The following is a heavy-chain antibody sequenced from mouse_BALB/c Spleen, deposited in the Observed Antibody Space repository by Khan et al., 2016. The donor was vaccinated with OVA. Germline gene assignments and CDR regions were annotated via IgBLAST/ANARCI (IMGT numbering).Heavy chain of an antibody. V-gene: IGHV3-2*02. CDR3: ARGNYYGYAMDY. Sequence: EVQLQESGPGLVKPSQSLSLTCTVTGYSITSNYAWNWIRQFPGNKLEWMGYISYSGSTSYNPSLKSRISITRDTSKNQFSLQLNSVTTEDTATYYCARGNYYGYAMDYWGQGTSVTVSS. CDR1: GYSITSNYA. D-gene: IGHD1-1*01. J-gene: IGHJ4*01. CDR2: ISYSGST.